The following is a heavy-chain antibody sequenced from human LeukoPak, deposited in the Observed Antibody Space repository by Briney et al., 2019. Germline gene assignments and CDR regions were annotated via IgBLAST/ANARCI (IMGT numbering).Heavy chain of an antibody. Sequence: ASVKVSCKASGYTFTSYGISWVRQAPGQGLEWMGWISAYNGNTNYAQKLQGRVTMTTDTSTSTAYMELRGLRSDDTAVYYCARGPIEQWLGRYFDYWGQGTLVTVSS. CDR1: GYTFTSYG. J-gene: IGHJ4*02. CDR3: ARGPIEQWLGRYFDY. CDR2: ISAYNGNT. V-gene: IGHV1-18*01. D-gene: IGHD6-19*01.